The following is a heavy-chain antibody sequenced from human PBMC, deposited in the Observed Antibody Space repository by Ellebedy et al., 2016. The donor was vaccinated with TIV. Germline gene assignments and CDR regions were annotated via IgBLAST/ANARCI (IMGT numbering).Heavy chain of an antibody. CDR3: ARVTSYSSGYGLDH. CDR1: GGTFSTYA. CDR2: IIPMFGTT. D-gene: IGHD5-18*01. V-gene: IGHV1-69*06. Sequence: AASVKVSCKASGGTFSTYAISWVRQAPGEGLEWMGGIIPMFGTTHYAQKFQDRVTITADKSTSTVYMGLSSLRPGDTAVYYCARVTSYSSGYGLDHWGQGTLVTVSS. J-gene: IGHJ4*02.